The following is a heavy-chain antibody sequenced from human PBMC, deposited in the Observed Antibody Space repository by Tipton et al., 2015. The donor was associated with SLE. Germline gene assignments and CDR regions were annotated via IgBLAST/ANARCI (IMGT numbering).Heavy chain of an antibody. Sequence: SLRLSCAASGFIFSDYSMSWVRQAPGKGLEWVSSISGSGSTIYYADSVKGRFTISRNNTKNSLYLHMNSLRADDTVVYYCARADGYNRAGLSYYGLDVWGHGTKVTVSS. CDR1: GFIFSDYS. CDR3: ARADGYNRAGLSYYGLDV. D-gene: IGHD5-24*01. J-gene: IGHJ6*02. V-gene: IGHV3-48*04. CDR2: ISGSGSTI.